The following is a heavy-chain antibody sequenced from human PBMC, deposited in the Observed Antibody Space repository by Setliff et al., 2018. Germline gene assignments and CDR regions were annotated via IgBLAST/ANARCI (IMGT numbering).Heavy chain of an antibody. CDR2: IYYSGST. J-gene: IGHJ3*02. CDR3: ARWGENSGRPDWRAFDI. CDR1: GGSFSGYY. Sequence: PSETLSLTCAVYGGSFSGYYWSWIRQPPGKGLEWIGYIYYSGSTYYNPSLKSRVTISVDTSRNQFSLKLTSVSAADTAVYYCARWGENSGRPDWRAFDIWGQGTMVTVS. V-gene: IGHV4-34*01. D-gene: IGHD1-26*01.